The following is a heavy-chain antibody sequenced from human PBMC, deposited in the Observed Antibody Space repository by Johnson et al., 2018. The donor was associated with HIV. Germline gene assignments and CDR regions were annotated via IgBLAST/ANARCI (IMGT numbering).Heavy chain of an antibody. J-gene: IGHJ3*02. V-gene: IGHV3-74*02. CDR2: INSDGSST. CDR1: GFTFSSYD. D-gene: IGHD3-10*01. Sequence: VQLVESGGGVVQPGRSLRLSCAASGFTFSSYDMHWVRQAPGKGLVWVSRINSDGSSTSYADSVKGRFTISRDNSKNTLYLQMNSLRVEDTAVYYCASEVRGVLDIWGQGTMVTVSS. CDR3: ASEVRGVLDI.